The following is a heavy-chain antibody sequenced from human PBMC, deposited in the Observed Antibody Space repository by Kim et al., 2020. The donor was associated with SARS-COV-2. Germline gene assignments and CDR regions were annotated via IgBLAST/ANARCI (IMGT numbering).Heavy chain of an antibody. Sequence: GGSLRLSCAASGFTFSSYAMSWVRQAPGKGLEWVSAISGSGGSTYYEDSVKGRFTISRDNSKNTLYLQMNSLRAEDTAVYYCAKDRGDCSSTSCWGGWFDPWGQGTLVTVSS. CDR2: ISGSGGST. CDR3: AKDRGDCSSTSCWGGWFDP. V-gene: IGHV3-23*01. J-gene: IGHJ5*02. CDR1: GFTFSSYA. D-gene: IGHD2-2*01.